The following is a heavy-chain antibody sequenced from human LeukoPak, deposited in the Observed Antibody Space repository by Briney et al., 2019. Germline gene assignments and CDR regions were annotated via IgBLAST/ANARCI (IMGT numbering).Heavy chain of an antibody. CDR1: GFTFSSYS. J-gene: IGHJ4*02. D-gene: IGHD2-2*01. CDR2: ISSSSSYI. Sequence: PGGSLRLSCAASGFTFSSYSMNRVRQAPGKGLEWVSSISSSSSYIYYADSVKGRFTISRDNAKNSLYLQMNSLRAEDTAVYYCARHGGYCSSTSCYCDYWGQGTLVTVSS. CDR3: ARHGGYCSSTSCYCDY. V-gene: IGHV3-21*01.